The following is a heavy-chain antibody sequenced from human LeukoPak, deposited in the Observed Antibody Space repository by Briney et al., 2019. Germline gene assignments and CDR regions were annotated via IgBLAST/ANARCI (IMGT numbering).Heavy chain of an antibody. J-gene: IGHJ4*02. CDR3: TRESGGYYLLFDY. CDR1: GFTFGDYA. CDR2: IRSKTYGGTT. Sequence: AGGSLRLSCTASGFTFGDYAMSWVRQAPGKGLEWVGFIRSKTYGGTTEYAASVKGRFTISRDDSKSIAYLQMNSLKTEDTAVYYCTRESGGYYLLFDYWGQGTLVTVSS. D-gene: IGHD3-22*01. V-gene: IGHV3-49*04.